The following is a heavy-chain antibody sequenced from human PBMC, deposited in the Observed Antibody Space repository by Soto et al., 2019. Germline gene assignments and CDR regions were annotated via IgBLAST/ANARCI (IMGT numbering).Heavy chain of an antibody. V-gene: IGHV1-69*13. CDR2: IIPISGTA. J-gene: IGHJ6*02. D-gene: IGHD2-2*01. CDR1: GGTFSSYT. Sequence: SVKVSCKASGGTFSSYTISWARQAPGQGLEWMGGIIPISGTANYAQKFQGRVTITADESTSTAYMELSSLRSEDTAVYYCARSQGSSTSLEIYYYYYYGMDVWGQGTTVTVSS. CDR3: ARSQGSSTSLEIYYYYYYGMDV.